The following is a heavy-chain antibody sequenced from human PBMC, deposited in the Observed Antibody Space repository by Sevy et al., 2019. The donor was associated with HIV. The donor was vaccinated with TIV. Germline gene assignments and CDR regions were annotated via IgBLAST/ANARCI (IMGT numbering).Heavy chain of an antibody. D-gene: IGHD6-13*01. CDR1: GGSISSGGYY. Sequence: SETLSLTCTVSGGSISSGGYYWSWIRQHPGKGLEWIGYIYYSGSTYYNPSLKSRVTISVDTSKNQFSLKLSSVTAAETAVYSCARFSSSWSDWGQGTLVTVSS. V-gene: IGHV4-31*03. CDR2: IYYSGST. CDR3: ARFSSSWSD. J-gene: IGHJ4*02.